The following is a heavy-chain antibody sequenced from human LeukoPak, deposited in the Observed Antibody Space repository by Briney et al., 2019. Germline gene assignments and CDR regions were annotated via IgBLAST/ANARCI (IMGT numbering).Heavy chain of an antibody. Sequence: GGSLRLSCAASGFTFSSYAMSWVRQAPGKGLEWVSAISGSGGSTYYADSVKGRFTISRDNSKNTLYLQKNSLRAEDTAVYYCAKAVSVVITTSYFDYWGQGTLVTVSS. V-gene: IGHV3-23*01. D-gene: IGHD3-22*01. J-gene: IGHJ4*02. CDR2: ISGSGGST. CDR1: GFTFSSYA. CDR3: AKAVSVVITTSYFDY.